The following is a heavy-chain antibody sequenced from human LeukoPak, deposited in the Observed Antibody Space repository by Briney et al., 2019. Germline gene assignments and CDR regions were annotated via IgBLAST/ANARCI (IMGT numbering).Heavy chain of an antibody. CDR3: ARDRLGYGDYDFDY. CDR2: ISAYNGNT. Sequence: ASVKVSCKASGYTFSSYGISWVRQAPGQGLEWMGWISAYNGNTNYAQKLQGRVTMTTDTSTSTAYMELSSLRSEDTAVYYCARDRLGYGDYDFDYWGQGTLVTVSS. CDR1: GYTFSSYG. D-gene: IGHD4-17*01. J-gene: IGHJ4*02. V-gene: IGHV1-18*01.